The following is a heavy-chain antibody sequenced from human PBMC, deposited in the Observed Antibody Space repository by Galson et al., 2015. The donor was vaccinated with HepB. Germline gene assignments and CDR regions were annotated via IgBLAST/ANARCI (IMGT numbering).Heavy chain of an antibody. CDR2: ISGSGGST. D-gene: IGHD6-19*01. CDR1: GFTFSSYA. V-gene: IGHV3-23*01. J-gene: IGHJ4*02. CDR3: AKAPGSSGWYELDY. Sequence: SLRLSCAASGFTFSSYAMSWVRQAPGKGLEWVSAISGSGGSTYYADSVKGRFTISRDNSKNTLYLQMNSLRAEDTAVYYCAKAPGSSGWYELDYWGQGTLVTVSS.